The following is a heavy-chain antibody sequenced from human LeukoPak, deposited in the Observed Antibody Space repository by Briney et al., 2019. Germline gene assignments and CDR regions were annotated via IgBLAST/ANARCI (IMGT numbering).Heavy chain of an antibody. V-gene: IGHV3-23*01. J-gene: IGHJ3*02. CDR1: GFTFSSYA. Sequence: GGSLRLSCAASGFTFSSYAMSWVRQAPGKGLEWASAISGSGGGTYYADSVKGRFTISRDNSKNTLWLQMNSLRAEDTAVYYCAKDRLSDYGAPTDAFDIWGQGTMVTVSS. D-gene: IGHD4-17*01. CDR2: ISGSGGGT. CDR3: AKDRLSDYGAPTDAFDI.